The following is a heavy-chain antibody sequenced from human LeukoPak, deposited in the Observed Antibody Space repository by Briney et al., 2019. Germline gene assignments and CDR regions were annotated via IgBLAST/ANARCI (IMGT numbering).Heavy chain of an antibody. Sequence: ASVKVSCKASGGTFSSYAISWVRQAPGQGLEWMGIINPSGGSTSYAQKFQGRVTMTRDTSTSTVYMELSSLRSEDTAVYYCARGDSSGYLDYWGQGTLVTVSS. CDR3: ARGDSSGYLDY. J-gene: IGHJ4*02. CDR1: GGTFSSYA. CDR2: INPSGGST. D-gene: IGHD3-22*01. V-gene: IGHV1-46*01.